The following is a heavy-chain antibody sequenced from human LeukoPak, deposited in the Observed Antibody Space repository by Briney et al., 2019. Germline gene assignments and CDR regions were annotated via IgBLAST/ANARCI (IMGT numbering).Heavy chain of an antibody. J-gene: IGHJ4*02. Sequence: SETLSLTCTVPGGSISSGDYYWSWIRQPPGKGLEWIGYTYYSGSTYYNPSLKSRVTISVDTSKNQFSLKLSSVTAADTAVYYCARERQLGEYYFDYWGQGTLVTVSS. V-gene: IGHV4-30-4*01. D-gene: IGHD3-16*01. CDR2: TYYSGST. CDR3: ARERQLGEYYFDY. CDR1: GGSISSGDYY.